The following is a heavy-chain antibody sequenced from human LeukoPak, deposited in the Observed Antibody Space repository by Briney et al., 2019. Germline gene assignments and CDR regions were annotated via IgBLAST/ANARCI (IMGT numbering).Heavy chain of an antibody. CDR3: ARADYGDYAHGRFDP. V-gene: IGHV1-69*05. D-gene: IGHD4-17*01. CDR2: IIPIFGTA. CDR1: GGTFSSYA. Sequence: SSVKVSCKASGGTFSSYAISWVRQAPGQGLEWMGGIIPIFGTANYAQKFQGRVTITTDESTSTAYMELSSLRSEDTAVYYCARADYGDYAHGRFDPWGQGTLVTVSS. J-gene: IGHJ5*02.